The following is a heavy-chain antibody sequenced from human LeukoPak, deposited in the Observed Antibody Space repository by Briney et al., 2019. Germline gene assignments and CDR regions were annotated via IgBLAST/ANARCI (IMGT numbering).Heavy chain of an antibody. J-gene: IGHJ4*02. V-gene: IGHV3-74*01. Sequence: GRSLRLSCAASGFPFSNYWMHWVRQAPGKGLVWGSRVNSDGSTTNYADSVKGRFTISRDNAENTLYMRMNSLRPEDTAVYYCARGYYSSSRFDSWGQGTLVTVSS. CDR2: VNSDGSTT. CDR1: GFPFSNYW. D-gene: IGHD6-13*01. CDR3: ARGYYSSSRFDS.